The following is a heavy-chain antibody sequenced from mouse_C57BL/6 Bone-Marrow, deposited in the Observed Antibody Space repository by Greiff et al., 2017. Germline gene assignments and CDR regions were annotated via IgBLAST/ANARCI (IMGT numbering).Heavy chain of an antibody. D-gene: IGHD2-1*01. CDR3: ARRKGNYWFAY. J-gene: IGHJ3*01. CDR2: ILPGSGST. Sequence: QVQLQQSGAELMKPGASVKLSCKATGYKFTGYWIEWVKQRPGHGLEWIGEILPGSGSTNYNEKFKGKATVTADASSTTANMQLSSLTTEDSAIYYCARRKGNYWFAYWGQGTLVTVSA. V-gene: IGHV1-9*01. CDR1: GYKFTGYW.